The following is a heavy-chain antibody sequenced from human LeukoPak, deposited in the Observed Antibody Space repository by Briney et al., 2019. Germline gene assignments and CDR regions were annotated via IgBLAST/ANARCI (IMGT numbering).Heavy chain of an antibody. CDR1: GLTFSSYA. Sequence: PGGSLRLSCAASGLTFSSYAMHWVRQAPGKGLEYVSAISSNGGSTYYANSVKGRFTISRDNSKNTLYLQMGSLRAEDMAVYYCARAMSYYDILTGFDYWGQGTLVTVSS. CDR2: ISSNGGST. V-gene: IGHV3-64*01. J-gene: IGHJ4*02. D-gene: IGHD3-9*01. CDR3: ARAMSYYDILTGFDY.